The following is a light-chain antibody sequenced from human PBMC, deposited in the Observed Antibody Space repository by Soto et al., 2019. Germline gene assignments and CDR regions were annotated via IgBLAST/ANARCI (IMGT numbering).Light chain of an antibody. CDR1: QSISSW. CDR2: DAS. Sequence: DIQMTQSPSTLSASVGDRVTITCRASQSISSWLAWYQQKPGKAPKLLIYDASSLESGVPPRFSGSGSGTEFTLTISSLQPDDFATYYCQQYNSYSLTFGQGTKVDIK. V-gene: IGKV1-5*01. J-gene: IGKJ1*01. CDR3: QQYNSYSLT.